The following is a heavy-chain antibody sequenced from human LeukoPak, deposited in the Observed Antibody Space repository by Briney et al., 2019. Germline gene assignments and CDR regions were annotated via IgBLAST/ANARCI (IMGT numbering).Heavy chain of an antibody. J-gene: IGHJ4*02. CDR3: ARDYDFWSGYSYFDY. D-gene: IGHD3-3*01. Sequence: ASVKVSCKVSGYTLTELSMHWVRQAPGKGLEWMGGFDPEDGETIYAQKFQGRVTMTEDTSTSTAYMELRSLRSDDTAVYYCARDYDFWSGYSYFDYWGQGTLVTVSS. CDR1: GYTLTELS. CDR2: FDPEDGET. V-gene: IGHV1-24*01.